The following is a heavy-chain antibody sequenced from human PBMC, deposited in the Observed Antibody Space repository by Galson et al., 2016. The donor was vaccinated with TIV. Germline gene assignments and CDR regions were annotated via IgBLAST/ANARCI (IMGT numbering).Heavy chain of an antibody. CDR1: GFTFSTYW. V-gene: IGHV3-74*01. Sequence: SLRLSCAASGFTFSTYWMNWVRQAPGKGLVWVSRISGYGTRTNYADSVKGRFTISRDNAKNTLDLQMNSLSADDTAGYSGARGDLDTDREYYYYYGPDVCGQGTTVTVSS. CDR3: ARGDLDTDREYYYYYGPDV. CDR2: ISGYGTRT. D-gene: IGHD5-18*01. J-gene: IGHJ6*02.